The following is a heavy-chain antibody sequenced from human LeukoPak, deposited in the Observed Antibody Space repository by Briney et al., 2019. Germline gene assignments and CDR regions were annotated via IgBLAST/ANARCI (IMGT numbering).Heavy chain of an antibody. V-gene: IGHV3-23*01. CDR3: AKDLVLGPFDY. D-gene: IGHD6-6*01. Sequence: PGGSLRLSCAASGFTFTSFAMSWVRQAPGKGLQWVSSISGSGGSTYYADSVKGRFTISRDNSKNTLYLQMNSLRAGDTAVYFCAKDLVLGPFDYWGQGTLATVSS. CDR1: GFTFTSFA. J-gene: IGHJ4*02. CDR2: ISGSGGST.